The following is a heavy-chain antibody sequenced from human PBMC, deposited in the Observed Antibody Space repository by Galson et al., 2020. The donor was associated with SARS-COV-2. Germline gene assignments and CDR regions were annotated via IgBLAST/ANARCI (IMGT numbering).Heavy chain of an antibody. D-gene: IGHD2-21*01. CDR2: IDWDDDK. Sequence: SGPTLVKPTQTLTLTRSFSGFSLTARGMYMAWIRQPPGKALEWLARIDWDDDKYYKTSLETRLTISKDTSKNQVVLTMTNMGPSDTATYYCTRISSDFTTFDTWGQGTTVTVSS. CDR3: TRISSDFTTFDT. V-gene: IGHV2-70*11. CDR1: GFSLTARGMY. J-gene: IGHJ3*02.